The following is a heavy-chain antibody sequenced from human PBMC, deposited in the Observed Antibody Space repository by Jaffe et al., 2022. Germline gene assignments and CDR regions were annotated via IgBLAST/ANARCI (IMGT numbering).Heavy chain of an antibody. J-gene: IGHJ4*02. V-gene: IGHV4-38-2*02. D-gene: IGHD3-22*01. CDR3: ARAGPYYYDTSDY. CDR1: DYSISSGYY. Sequence: QVQLQESGPGLVKPSETLSLTCTVSDYSISSGYYWGWLRQPPGKGLEWIGTIFHSGVTYYNPSLKSRVTISVDTSKNQFSLKLSSVTAADTAVYYCARAGPYYYDTSDYWGQGTLVTVSS. CDR2: IFHSGVT.